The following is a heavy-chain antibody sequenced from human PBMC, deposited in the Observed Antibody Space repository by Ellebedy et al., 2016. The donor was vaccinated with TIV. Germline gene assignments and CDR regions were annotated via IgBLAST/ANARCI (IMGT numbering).Heavy chain of an antibody. D-gene: IGHD3-16*01. CDR1: GFTFSSYD. J-gene: IGHJ5*02. V-gene: IGHV3-13*01. Sequence: GESLKISCAASGFTFSSYDMHWVRQATGKGLEWVSAIGTAGDTYYPGSVKGRFTISRENAKNSLYLQMNSLRAGDTAVYYCARAKGGWFDPWGQGTLVTVSP. CDR2: IGTAGDT. CDR3: ARAKGGWFDP.